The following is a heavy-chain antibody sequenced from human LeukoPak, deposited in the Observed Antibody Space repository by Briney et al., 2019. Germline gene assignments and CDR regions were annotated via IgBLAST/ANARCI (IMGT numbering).Heavy chain of an antibody. CDR2: IYTSGST. J-gene: IGHJ5*02. CDR1: GGSISSGSYY. Sequence: SETLSLTCTVSGGSISSGSYYWSWIRQPAGKGLEWIGRIYTSGSTNYNPSLKSRVTISVDTSKNQFSLKLSSVTAADTAVYYCAREPPEVAARPGSDPWGQGTLVTVSS. V-gene: IGHV4-61*02. D-gene: IGHD6-6*01. CDR3: AREPPEVAARPGSDP.